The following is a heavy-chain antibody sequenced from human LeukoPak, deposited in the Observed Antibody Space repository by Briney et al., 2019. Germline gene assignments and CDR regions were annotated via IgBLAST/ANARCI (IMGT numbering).Heavy chain of an antibody. J-gene: IGHJ1*01. CDR3: AKVRGVTVVTPPEYFQH. D-gene: IGHD4-23*01. CDR1: GFTFSSYG. CDR2: IRYDGSNK. Sequence: GGSLRLSCAASGFTFSSYGMHWVRQAPGKGLEWVAFIRYDGSNKYYADSVKGRFTISRDNSKNTLYLQMNSLRAEDTAVYYCAKVRGVTVVTPPEYFQHWGQGTLVTVSS. V-gene: IGHV3-30*02.